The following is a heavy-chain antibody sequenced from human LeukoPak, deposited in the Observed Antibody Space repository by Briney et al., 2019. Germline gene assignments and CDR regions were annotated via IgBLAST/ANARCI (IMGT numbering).Heavy chain of an antibody. CDR1: GYTFTGYY. J-gene: IGHJ5*02. V-gene: IGHV1-2*02. CDR2: INPNSGGT. CDR3: ARERISPYNWFDP. Sequence: ASVNVSCKASGYTFTGYYMHWVRQAPGQGLEWMGWINPNSGGTNYAQKFQGRVTMTRDTSISTAYMELSRLRSDDTAVYYCARERISPYNWFDPWGQGTLVTVSS.